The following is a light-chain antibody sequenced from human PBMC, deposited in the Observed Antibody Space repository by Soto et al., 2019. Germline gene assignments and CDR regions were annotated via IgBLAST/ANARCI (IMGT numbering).Light chain of an antibody. J-gene: IGKJ5*01. Sequence: EIVLTQSPGTLSLSPWERATLSCRASQSVSSSYLAWYQQKPGQAPRLLMSAASSRATGIPDRFSGSGSGTDLTLTISRLEAEDFAVYYCQQSSSSPITFGQGTRLEIK. CDR3: QQSSSSPIT. CDR1: QSVSSSY. CDR2: AAS. V-gene: IGKV3-20*01.